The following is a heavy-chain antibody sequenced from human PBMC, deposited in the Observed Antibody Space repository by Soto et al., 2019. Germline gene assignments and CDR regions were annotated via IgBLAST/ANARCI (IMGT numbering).Heavy chain of an antibody. CDR1: GFILSNYV. Sequence: EVQLVDSGGGLVQTGGSLRLSCAASGFILSNYVMSWVRQAPGKGLEWVLSISDSGGTSYYADSVKGRFTISRDNSKNTLYLQMNSLRAEDTAIYYCAKRPRALLTFDYWGQGTLVTVSS. D-gene: IGHD1-26*01. V-gene: IGHV3-23*04. CDR3: AKRPRALLTFDY. J-gene: IGHJ4*02. CDR2: ISDSGGTS.